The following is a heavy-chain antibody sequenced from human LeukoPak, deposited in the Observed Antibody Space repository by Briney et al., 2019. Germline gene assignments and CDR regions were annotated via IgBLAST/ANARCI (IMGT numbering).Heavy chain of an antibody. CDR1: GYTFTDYY. V-gene: IGHV1-2*04. CDR3: ATASTSCCLSSGMDV. Sequence: ASVKVSCKASGYTFTDYYMHWVRQAPGQGLEWMGWINPNSGGTNYAQKFQGWVTMTRDTSISTAYMELSRLRSDDTAVYYCATASTSCCLSSGMDVWGQGTTVTVSS. D-gene: IGHD2-2*01. J-gene: IGHJ6*02. CDR2: INPNSGGT.